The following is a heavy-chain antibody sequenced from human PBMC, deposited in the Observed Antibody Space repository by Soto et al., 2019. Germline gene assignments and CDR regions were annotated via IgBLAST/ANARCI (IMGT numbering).Heavy chain of an antibody. D-gene: IGHD3-22*01. J-gene: IGHJ4*02. CDR1: GGSVISGGFS. CDR2: TSHSGNT. V-gene: IGHV4-30-2*05. Sequence: SETLSLTCVVSGGSVISGGFSWNWFRQPPGKVLEWIGYTSHSGNTYYNPSLKSRITINPDTSKNQFSLQLNSVTPEDTALYYCASSDRSGFGFDYWGQGTLVTVSS. CDR3: ASSDRSGFGFDY.